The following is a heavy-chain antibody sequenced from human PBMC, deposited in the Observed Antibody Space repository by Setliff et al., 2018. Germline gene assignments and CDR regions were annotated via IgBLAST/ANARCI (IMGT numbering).Heavy chain of an antibody. V-gene: IGHV1-18*01. J-gene: IGHJ6*02. CDR1: GYTFTSYA. Sequence: GASVKVSCKASGYTFTSYAMHWVRQAPGQGLEWMGWISAYNGNTNYAQKLQGRVTMTTDTSTSTAYMELRSLRSDDTAVYYCASDGQGNYNFWSGSYYYYGMDVWGQGTTVTVSS. CDR2: ISAYNGNT. CDR3: ASDGQGNYNFWSGSYYYYGMDV. D-gene: IGHD3-3*01.